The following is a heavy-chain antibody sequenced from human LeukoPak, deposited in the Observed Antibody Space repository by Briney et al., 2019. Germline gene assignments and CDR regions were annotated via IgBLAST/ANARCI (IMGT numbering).Heavy chain of an antibody. D-gene: IGHD4-11*01. V-gene: IGHV3-30*02. J-gene: IGHJ5*02. CDR1: GFTFSSYG. CDR2: IRYDGSNK. Sequence: GGSLRLSCAASGFTFSSYGMHWVRQAPGKGLEWVAFIRYDGSNKYYADSVKGRFTISRDNSKNTLYLQMNSLRAEDTAVYYCAKDPLSNSPNWFDPWGQGTLVTVSS. CDR3: AKDPLSNSPNWFDP.